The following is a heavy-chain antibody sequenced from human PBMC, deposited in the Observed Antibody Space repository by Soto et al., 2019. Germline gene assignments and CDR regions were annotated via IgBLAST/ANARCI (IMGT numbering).Heavy chain of an antibody. CDR3: ARDDAFANDNCFDV. V-gene: IGHV3-33*01. CDR2: ISPK. CDR1: GFSFTKYD. J-gene: IGHJ3*01. D-gene: IGHD1-1*01. Sequence: VQLVESGGGLVQPGTSLRLSCAVSGFSFTKYDFHWVRQPPGKGLQWVAVISPKGHSDSVEGRFTSSRDNSKDTLYLHMNNLRAEDSAVYYCARDDAFANDNCFDVCGQETKVTVSA.